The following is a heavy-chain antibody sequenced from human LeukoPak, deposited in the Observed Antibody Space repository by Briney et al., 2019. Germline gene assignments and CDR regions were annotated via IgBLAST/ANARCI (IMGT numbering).Heavy chain of an antibody. V-gene: IGHV4-34*01. Sequence: SETLSLTCAVYGGSFSGYYWSWIRQPPGKGLEWIGEVNHSGSTNYNPSLKSRVTISVDTSKNQFSLKLSSVTAADTAVYYCASRSVGDGYFDYWGQGALVTVSS. CDR1: GGSFSGYY. CDR2: VNHSGST. CDR3: ASRSVGDGYFDY. D-gene: IGHD3-16*01. J-gene: IGHJ4*02.